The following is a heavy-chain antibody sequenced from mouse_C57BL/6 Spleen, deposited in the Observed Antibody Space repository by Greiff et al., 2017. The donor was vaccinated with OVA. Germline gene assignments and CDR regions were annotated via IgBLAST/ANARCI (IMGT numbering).Heavy chain of an antibody. CDR3: ARVDGYFLDY. V-gene: IGHV5-4*03. Sequence: EVMLVESGGGLVKPGGSLKLSCAASGFTFSSYAMSWVRQTPDKRLEWVATISDGGSYTYYPDNVKGRFTISRDKAKNNLYLQLSHLKSEDTAMYYCARVDGYFLDYWGQGTTLTVSS. CDR2: ISDGGSYT. J-gene: IGHJ2*01. D-gene: IGHD2-3*01. CDR1: GFTFSSYA.